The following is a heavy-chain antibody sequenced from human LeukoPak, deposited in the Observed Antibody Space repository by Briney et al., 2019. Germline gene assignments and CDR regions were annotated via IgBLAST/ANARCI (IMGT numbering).Heavy chain of an antibody. J-gene: IGHJ5*02. D-gene: IGHD6-19*01. V-gene: IGHV4-38-2*02. Sequence: PSETLSLTCTVSGGSISSGYYWGWIRQPPGKGLEWIGSIYHSGSTYYNPSLKSRVTISVDTSKNQFSLKLSSVTAADTAVYYCAREKQWLGFNWFDPWGQGTLVTVSS. CDR3: AREKQWLGFNWFDP. CDR1: GGSISSGYY. CDR2: IYHSGST.